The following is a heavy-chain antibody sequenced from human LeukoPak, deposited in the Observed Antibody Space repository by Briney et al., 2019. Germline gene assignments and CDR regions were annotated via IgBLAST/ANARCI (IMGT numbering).Heavy chain of an antibody. D-gene: IGHD4-17*01. CDR3: AKAGYYYGDYVSLYIQH. CDR1: GFTFSSYG. J-gene: IGHJ1*01. CDR2: ISYDGSNK. V-gene: IGHV3-30*18. Sequence: GGSLRLSCAASGFTFSSYGMHWVRQAPGKGLEWVAVISYDGSNKYYADSVKGRFTISRDNSKNTLYLQMNSLRAEDTAVYYCAKAGYYYGDYVSLYIQHWGQGTLVTVSS.